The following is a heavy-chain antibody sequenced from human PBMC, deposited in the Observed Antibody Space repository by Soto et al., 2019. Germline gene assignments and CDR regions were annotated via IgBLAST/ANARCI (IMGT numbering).Heavy chain of an antibody. J-gene: IGHJ4*02. V-gene: IGHV4-4*07. CDR2: IFSSGST. CDR3: AREGSYSAYNFAHGIQLWSFDF. D-gene: IGHD5-12*01. CDR1: GGSINTFY. Sequence: SETLSLTCTVSGGSINTFYWSWVRQPAGKGLEWIGRIFSSGSTSFNPSLESRVAMSVDASKNHFSLNLSSVTAADMAVYYCAREGSYSAYNFAHGIQLWSFDFWGQGAPVTVSS.